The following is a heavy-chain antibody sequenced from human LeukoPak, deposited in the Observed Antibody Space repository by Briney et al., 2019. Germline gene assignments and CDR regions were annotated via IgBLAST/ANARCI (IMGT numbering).Heavy chain of an antibody. J-gene: IGHJ4*02. V-gene: IGHV1-69*04. CDR3: ASARWGGGWYTGGYFDY. Sequence: RASVKVSCKASGGTFSSYAISWVRQAPGQGLEWMGRIIPILGIANYAQKFQGRVTITADKSTSTAYMELSSLRSEDTAVYYCASARWGGGWYTGGYFDYWGQGTLVTVSS. CDR2: IIPILGIA. D-gene: IGHD6-19*01. CDR1: GGTFSSYA.